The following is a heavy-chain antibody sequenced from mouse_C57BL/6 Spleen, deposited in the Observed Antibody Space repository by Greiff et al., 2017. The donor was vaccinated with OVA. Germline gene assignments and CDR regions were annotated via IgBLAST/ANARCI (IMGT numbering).Heavy chain of an antibody. CDR3: ARDDDPLYAMDY. CDR1: GYAFTNYL. D-gene: IGHD2-12*01. Sequence: QVHVKQSGAELVRPGTSVKVSCKASGYAFTNYLIEWVKQRPGQGLEWIGVINPGSGGTNYNEKFKGKATLTADKSSSTAYMQLSSLTSEDSAVYFCARDDDPLYAMDYWGQGTSVTVSS. V-gene: IGHV1-54*01. J-gene: IGHJ4*01. CDR2: INPGSGGT.